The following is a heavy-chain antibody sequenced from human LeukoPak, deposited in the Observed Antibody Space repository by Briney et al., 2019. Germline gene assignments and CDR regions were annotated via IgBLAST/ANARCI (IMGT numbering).Heavy chain of an antibody. CDR3: AKAGVPNNAYGYDQHYFDY. CDR1: GFTFEIFS. CDR2: ISHLGGNI. J-gene: IGHJ4*02. V-gene: IGHV3-30*01. D-gene: IGHD5-12*01. Sequence: PGGSLTLSCAASGFTFEIFSLHWVRRAPGKGLEWVAVISHLGGNIHYADSVKGRFTVSRDNSRNTLSLQMTSLTTEDAAVYYCAKAGVPNNAYGYDQHYFDYWGQGTRVTVSS.